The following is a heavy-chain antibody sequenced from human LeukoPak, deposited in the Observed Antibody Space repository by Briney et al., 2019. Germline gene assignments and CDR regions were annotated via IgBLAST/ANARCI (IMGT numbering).Heavy chain of an antibody. D-gene: IGHD2-21*02. CDR2: IYNGVNT. Sequence: SETLSLTCTVSGASVSSASYWSWIRQPPGKGVEWIAHIYNGVNTNYNPSLKSRVTISVDTSKNQFSLRLNSVTAADTAVYYCARVFCSGGDCYRYFDYWGQGTLVTVSS. CDR3: ARVFCSGGDCYRYFDY. V-gene: IGHV4-61*01. J-gene: IGHJ4*02. CDR1: GASVSSASY.